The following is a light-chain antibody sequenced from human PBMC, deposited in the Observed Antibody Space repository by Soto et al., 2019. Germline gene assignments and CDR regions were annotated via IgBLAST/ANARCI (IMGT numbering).Light chain of an antibody. CDR3: QQSYRTPRT. CDR2: AAS. CDR1: QGISSN. V-gene: IGKV1-39*01. Sequence: IQLTQSPSSLSASVGDRVTITCRASQGISSNLAWYQQKLGKAPNLLIYAASSLQSGVPSRFSGSRSGTDFTLTISSLQSEDFASYYCQQSYRTPRTFGQGTKVDIK. J-gene: IGKJ1*01.